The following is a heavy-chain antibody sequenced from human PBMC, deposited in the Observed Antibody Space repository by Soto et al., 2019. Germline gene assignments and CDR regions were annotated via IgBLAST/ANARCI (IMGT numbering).Heavy chain of an antibody. CDR1: GYTFTGYY. CDR3: ARGRRITIFGVVPYYYYGMDV. Sequence: ASVKVSCKASGYTFTGYYMHWVRQAPGQGLEWMGWINPNSGGTNYAQKFQGWVTMTRDTSISTAYMELSRLRSDDTAVHYCARGRRITIFGVVPYYYYGMDVWGQGTTVTVSS. V-gene: IGHV1-2*04. J-gene: IGHJ6*02. CDR2: INPNSGGT. D-gene: IGHD3-3*01.